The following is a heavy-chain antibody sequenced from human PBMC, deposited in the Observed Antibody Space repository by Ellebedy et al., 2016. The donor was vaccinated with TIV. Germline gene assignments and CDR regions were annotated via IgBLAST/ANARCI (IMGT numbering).Heavy chain of an antibody. Sequence: SVKVSXKASGGTFSSYAISWVRQAPGQGLEWMGGIIPIFGTANYAQKFQGRVTITADESTSTAYMELSSLRSEDTAVYYCARERYYGSNWFDPWGQGTLVTVSS. D-gene: IGHD3-10*01. CDR3: ARERYYGSNWFDP. V-gene: IGHV1-69*13. CDR2: IIPIFGTA. J-gene: IGHJ5*02. CDR1: GGTFSSYA.